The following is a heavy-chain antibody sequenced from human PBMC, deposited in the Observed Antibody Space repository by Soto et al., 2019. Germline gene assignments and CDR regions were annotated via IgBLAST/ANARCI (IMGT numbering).Heavy chain of an antibody. J-gene: IGHJ3*02. CDR1: GYTFTSYA. V-gene: IGHV1-3*01. CDR3: ARPIGYCSGGSCREPDAFDI. D-gene: IGHD2-15*01. Sequence: ASVKVSCKASGYTFTSYAMHWVRQAPGQRLEWMGWINAGNGNTEYSQKFQGRVTITRDTSASTAYMELSSLRSEDTAVYYCARPIGYCSGGSCREPDAFDIWGQGTRVTVSS. CDR2: INAGNGNT.